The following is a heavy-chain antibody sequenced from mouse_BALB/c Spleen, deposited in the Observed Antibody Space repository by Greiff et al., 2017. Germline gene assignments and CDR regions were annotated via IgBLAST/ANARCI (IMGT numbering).Heavy chain of an antibody. V-gene: IGHV3-2*02. D-gene: IGHD1-1*01. CDR1: GYSITSDYA. CDR3: ARSPFITTWYFDV. J-gene: IGHJ1*01. CDR2: ISYSGST. Sequence: EVQGVESGPGLVKPSQSLSLTCTVTGYSITSDYAWNWIRQFPGNKLEWMGYISYSGSTSYNPSLKSRISITRDTSKNQFFLQLNSVTTEDTATYYCARSPFITTWYFDVWGAGTTVTVSS.